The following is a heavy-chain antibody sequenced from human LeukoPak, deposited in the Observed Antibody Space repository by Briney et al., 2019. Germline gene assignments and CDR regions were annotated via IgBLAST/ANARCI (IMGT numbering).Heavy chain of an antibody. CDR1: GGSVSRGSYY. V-gene: IGHV4-61*01. CDR3: ARGVSIEYSSSIFDY. D-gene: IGHD6-6*01. CDR2: IYYSGST. J-gene: IGHJ4*02. Sequence: PSETLSLTCTVTGGSVSRGSYYWSWIRQPPGKGLEWIGYIYYSGSTNYNPSLKSRVTISVDTSKNQFSLKLSSVTAADTAVYYCARGVSIEYSSSIFDYWGQGTLVTVSS.